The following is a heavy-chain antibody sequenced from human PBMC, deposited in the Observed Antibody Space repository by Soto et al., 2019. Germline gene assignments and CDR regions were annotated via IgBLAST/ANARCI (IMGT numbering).Heavy chain of an antibody. CDR3: ARDITGDTGDY. J-gene: IGHJ4*02. V-gene: IGHV1-18*04. CDR2: ISTSNGDT. CDR1: GYTFINYN. Sequence: QVQLVQSGPAVKEPGASVRVSCKASGYTFINYNIFWVRQAPGQGLEWMGWISTSNGDTNYAQKFRGRVTMTTHTSTTTAYVELRSLYYGDTAVYYCARDITGDTGDYWGQGTLVTVSS. D-gene: IGHD7-27*01.